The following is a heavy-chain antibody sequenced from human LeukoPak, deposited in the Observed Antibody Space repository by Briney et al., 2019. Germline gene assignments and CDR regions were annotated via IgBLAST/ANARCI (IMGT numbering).Heavy chain of an antibody. V-gene: IGHV3-30*02. Sequence: GGSLRLSCAASGFTFTISGMRWVRQAPGEGLEWVAFIGRDGSTKYYADSVKGRFTISGDSSYHTAFLQMNSLRADDTAIYYCAKDGERTFDIWGQGTMVTVSS. J-gene: IGHJ3*02. CDR3: AKDGERTFDI. CDR1: GFTFTISG. CDR2: IGRDGSTK. D-gene: IGHD3-3*01.